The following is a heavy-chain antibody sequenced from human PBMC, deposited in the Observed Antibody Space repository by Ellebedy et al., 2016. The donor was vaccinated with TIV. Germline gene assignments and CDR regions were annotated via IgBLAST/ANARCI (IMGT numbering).Heavy chain of an antibody. CDR1: GFTFSRHW. CDR2: INSDGSST. Sequence: GESLKISXAASGFTFSRHWMQWVRQAPGKGLVWVSRINSDGSSTSYADSVKGRFTISRDNAKNTVYLQLNSLRAEDTAVYYCARGPKLVGATPHFDYWGQGTLVTVSS. J-gene: IGHJ4*02. V-gene: IGHV3-74*01. CDR3: ARGPKLVGATPHFDY. D-gene: IGHD1-26*01.